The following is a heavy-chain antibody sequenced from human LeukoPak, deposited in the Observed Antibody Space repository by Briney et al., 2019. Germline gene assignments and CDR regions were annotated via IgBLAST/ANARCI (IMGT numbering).Heavy chain of an antibody. CDR2: ISGGGGRT. CDR1: GFTFSSYA. J-gene: IGHJ4*02. V-gene: IGHV3-23*01. D-gene: IGHD1-26*01. Sequence: GGSLRLSCAASGFTFSSYAMSWVRQAPGTRLEGVSAISGGGGRTYYADSVKGRFTISRDNSKNTLYLQMNSLRAEDTAVYYCAKASRGSYYGGYFDYWGQGTLVTVSS. CDR3: AKASRGSYYGGYFDY.